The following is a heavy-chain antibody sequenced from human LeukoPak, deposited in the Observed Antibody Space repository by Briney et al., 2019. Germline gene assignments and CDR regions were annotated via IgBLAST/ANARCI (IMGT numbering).Heavy chain of an antibody. CDR2: ISSSGSTI. CDR1: GFTFSDYY. CDR3: ARDRDDYGSGNHWFDP. D-gene: IGHD3-10*01. V-gene: IGHV3-11*01. Sequence: GGSLRLSCAASGFTFSDYYMSWIRQAPGKGLEWVSYISSSGSTIYYADSVKGRFTISRDNAKNSLYLQMNSLRAEDTAVYYCARDRDDYGSGNHWFDPWGQGTLVTVSS. J-gene: IGHJ5*02.